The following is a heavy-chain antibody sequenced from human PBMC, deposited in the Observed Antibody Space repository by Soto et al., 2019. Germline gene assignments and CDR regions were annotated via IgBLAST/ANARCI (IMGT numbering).Heavy chain of an antibody. J-gene: IGHJ4*02. D-gene: IGHD2-15*01. CDR1: GSSVSSNSAA. CDR2: TYYRSKWYN. V-gene: IGHV6-1*01. CDR3: ARSGPGGHIDY. Sequence: PSQTDSVTCVISGSSVSSNSAAWNFIRQSPSRGLEWLGRTYYRSKWYNHYAVSVKSRRTVNPDTSKNQFSLQLNSVTPEDTAVYYCARSGPGGHIDYWGQGTMVTVSS.